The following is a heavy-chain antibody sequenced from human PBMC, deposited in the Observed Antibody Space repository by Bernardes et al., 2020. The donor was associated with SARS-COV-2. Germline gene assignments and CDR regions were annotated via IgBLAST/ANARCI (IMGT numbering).Heavy chain of an antibody. Sequence: GGSLRLSCAASGFTFNNYAISWVRQAPGKGLEWVSLISDNGYNTFYADSVKGRFTISRDISKSTLYLQMNSLRADDTAIYYCAKGLKTYGYHFESWGQGTLVTVSS. J-gene: IGHJ4*02. CDR2: ISDNGYNT. CDR1: GFTFNNYA. V-gene: IGHV3-23*01. D-gene: IGHD5-18*01. CDR3: AKGLKTYGYHFES.